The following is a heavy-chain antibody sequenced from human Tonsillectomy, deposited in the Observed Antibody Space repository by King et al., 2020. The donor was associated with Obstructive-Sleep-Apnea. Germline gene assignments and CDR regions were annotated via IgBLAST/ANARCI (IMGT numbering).Heavy chain of an antibody. CDR1: GGSISSYY. D-gene: IGHD3-22*01. V-gene: IGHV4-59*01. CDR2: IYYSGST. J-gene: IGHJ4*02. CDR3: AAAGLLGVESFDY. Sequence: QLKESGPGLVKPSETLSLTCTVSGGSISSYYWSWIRPPPGKGLEWIGYIYYSGSTNYNPSLKSRVTISVDTSKNQFSLQLNSVTAADTAVYYCAAAGLLGVESFDYWGQGTLVTVSS.